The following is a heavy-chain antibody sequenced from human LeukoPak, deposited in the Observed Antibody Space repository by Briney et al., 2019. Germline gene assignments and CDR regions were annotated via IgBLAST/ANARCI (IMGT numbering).Heavy chain of an antibody. Sequence: PSETLSLTCAVYGGSFSGYYWSWIRQPPGKGLEWIGEINHSGSTNYNPSLKSRVTISVDTSKNQFSLKLSSVTAADTAVYYCARRASSRSTGGDYWGQGTLVTVSS. CDR2: INHSGST. V-gene: IGHV4-34*01. CDR1: GGSFSGYY. J-gene: IGHJ4*02. CDR3: ARRASSRSTGGDY. D-gene: IGHD6-13*01.